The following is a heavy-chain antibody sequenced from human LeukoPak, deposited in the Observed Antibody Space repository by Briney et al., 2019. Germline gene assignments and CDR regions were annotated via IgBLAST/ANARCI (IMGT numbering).Heavy chain of an antibody. J-gene: IGHJ4*02. CDR2: IYYGGST. V-gene: IGHV4-59*01. CDR3: AKLAVDTPIGTDY. CDR1: GXSISGYY. Sequence: SETLSLTCTVSGXSISGYYWSWIRQPPGKGLEWIGYIYYGGSTNYNPSLKSRVTISVDTSKNQFSLKLSPVTAADTAVYYCAKLAVDTPIGTDYWGQGTLVTVSS. D-gene: IGHD1-1*01.